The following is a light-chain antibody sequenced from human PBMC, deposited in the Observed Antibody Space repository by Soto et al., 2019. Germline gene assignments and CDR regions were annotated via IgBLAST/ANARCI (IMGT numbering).Light chain of an antibody. CDR3: QQLNSYLWT. J-gene: IGKJ1*01. V-gene: IGKV1-9*01. CDR2: AAS. CDR1: QGISSY. Sequence: DIQLTQSPSFLSASVGDRVTITCRASQGISSYLAWYQQKPGKAPKLLIYAASTLQSGVPSRFSGSGSGTEFTLKISSLQPEDFATYYCQQLNSYLWTFGQGTNVEIK.